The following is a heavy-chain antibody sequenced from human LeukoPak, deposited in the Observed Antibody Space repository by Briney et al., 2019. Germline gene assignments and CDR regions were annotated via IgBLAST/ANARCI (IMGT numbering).Heavy chain of an antibody. D-gene: IGHD6-6*01. CDR3: ARSPMGAARPLYYFDY. CDR1: GYTFTSYG. V-gene: IGHV1-18*01. J-gene: IGHJ4*02. Sequence: GASVKVSCKASGYTFTSYGISWVRQAPGQGLEWMGWISAYNGNTNYAQKFQGRVTITADESTSTAYMELSSLRSEDTAVYYCARSPMGAARPLYYFDYWGQGTLVTVSS. CDR2: ISAYNGNT.